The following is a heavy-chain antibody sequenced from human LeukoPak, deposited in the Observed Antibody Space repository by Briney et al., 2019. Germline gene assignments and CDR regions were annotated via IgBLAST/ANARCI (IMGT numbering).Heavy chain of an antibody. CDR2: IWYDGSNE. V-gene: IGHV3-33*01. CDR3: AREISMFVNAFDL. D-gene: IGHD3-10*02. CDR1: GFTFSNSG. Sequence: QSGGSLRLSSAACGFTFSNSGMHWVRQAPGKGLEWVAVIWYDGSNEYYADAVKGRFIISRDNSKNTVHLQMNSLRVEDTSVYYCAREISMFVNAFDLWGQGTLVAVSS. J-gene: IGHJ3*01.